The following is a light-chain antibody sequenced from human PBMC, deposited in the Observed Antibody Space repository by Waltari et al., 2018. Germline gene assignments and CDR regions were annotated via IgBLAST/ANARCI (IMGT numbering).Light chain of an antibody. CDR3: QKYTTAPPELT. CDR1: QGIANF. V-gene: IGKV1-27*01. J-gene: IGKJ4*01. Sequence: DIQMTQSPSSLSASVGDRVTITCRASQGIANFLAWYQQKPGKVPKLLIYGASTLQSGVPPRFSGSGSGTDVTLTISSLQPEDAATYYCQKYTTAPPELTFGGGTKVEIK. CDR2: GAS.